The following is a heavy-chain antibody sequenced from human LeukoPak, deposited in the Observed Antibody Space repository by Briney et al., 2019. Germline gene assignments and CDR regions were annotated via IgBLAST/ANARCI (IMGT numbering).Heavy chain of an antibody. Sequence: GGSLRLSCAASGFTFSSYAMSWVRQAPGKGLEWVSAISGSGGSTYYADSVKGRFAISRDNSKNTLYLQMNSLRAEDTAVYYCAKSPSGRMIIDYWGQGTLVTVSS. CDR3: AKSPSGRMIIDY. CDR2: ISGSGGST. D-gene: IGHD3-16*01. J-gene: IGHJ4*02. CDR1: GFTFSSYA. V-gene: IGHV3-23*01.